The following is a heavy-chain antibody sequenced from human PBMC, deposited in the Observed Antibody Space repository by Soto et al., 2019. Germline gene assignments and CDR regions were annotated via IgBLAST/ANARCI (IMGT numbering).Heavy chain of an antibody. CDR3: ARDRGVRGVSCYMDV. V-gene: IGHV3-33*01. Sequence: GGSLRLSCAASGFTFSSYGMHWVRQAPGKGLEWVAVIWYDGSNKYYADSVKGRFTISRDNSKNTLYLQMNSLRAEDTAVYYCARDRGVRGVSCYMDVWGKGTTVTVSS. CDR2: IWYDGSNK. D-gene: IGHD3-10*01. CDR1: GFTFSSYG. J-gene: IGHJ6*03.